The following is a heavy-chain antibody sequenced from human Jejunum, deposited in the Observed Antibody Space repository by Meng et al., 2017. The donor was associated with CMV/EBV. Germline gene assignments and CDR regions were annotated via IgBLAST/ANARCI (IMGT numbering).Heavy chain of an antibody. V-gene: IGHV3-23*03. CDR2: IYSNGIDT. Sequence: FSAYPMSWVRQAPGKGLEWVSMIYSNGIDTYYADSVKARFITSRDNSKNMLYLQINSLRAEDTAVYYCAKYAKGVRSGNIYAMDVWGQGTTVTVSS. CDR3: AKYAKGVRSGNIYAMDV. J-gene: IGHJ6*01. CDR1: FSAYP. D-gene: IGHD2-8*01.